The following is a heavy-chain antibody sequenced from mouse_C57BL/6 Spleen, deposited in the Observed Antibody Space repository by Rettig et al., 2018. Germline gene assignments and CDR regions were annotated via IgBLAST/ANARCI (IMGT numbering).Heavy chain of an antibody. Sequence: SIKYNEKFKDKATLTADKSSSTVYMELSRLTSEDSAVYFCARRVGNFDYWGQGTTLTVSS. CDR3: ARRVGNFDY. CDR2: SI. D-gene: IGHD4-1*01. V-gene: IGHV1-62-2*01. J-gene: IGHJ2*01.